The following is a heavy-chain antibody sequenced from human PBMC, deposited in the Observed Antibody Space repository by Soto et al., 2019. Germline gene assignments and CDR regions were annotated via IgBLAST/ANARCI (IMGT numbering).Heavy chain of an antibody. V-gene: IGHV4-34*01. CDR1: GGSFSGYY. J-gene: IGHJ5*02. CDR2: INHSGST. D-gene: IGHD4-4*01. Sequence: SETLYLTCAVYGGSFSGYYWSWIRQPPGKGLEWIGEINHSGSTNYNPSLKSRVTISVDTSKNQFSLKLSSVTAADTAVYYCARTMTTPDNAFDPWGQGTLVTVSS. CDR3: ARTMTTPDNAFDP.